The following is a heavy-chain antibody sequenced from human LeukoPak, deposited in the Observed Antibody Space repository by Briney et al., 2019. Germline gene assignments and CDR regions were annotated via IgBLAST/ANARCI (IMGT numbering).Heavy chain of an antibody. CDR1: GYXYTTDG. D-gene: IGHD6-13*01. J-gene: IGHJ5*02. CDR3: ASDRGIAEADSFDP. CDR2: IDTYSGKT. V-gene: IGHV1-18*01. Sequence: ASVKVSCKASGYXYTTDGISWVRQAPGQGLEWMGWIDTYSGKTNYAQKFQARVTMTSDTSTSTAYMELRSLRSDDTAVYYCASDRGIAEADSFDPWGQGTLVTVSS.